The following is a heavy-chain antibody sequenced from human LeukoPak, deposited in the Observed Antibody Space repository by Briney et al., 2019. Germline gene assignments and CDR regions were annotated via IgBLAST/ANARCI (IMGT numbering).Heavy chain of an antibody. J-gene: IGHJ3*02. CDR3: ARRESSSWYPLDAFDI. Sequence: SETLSLTCTVSGGSISSSSYYWGWIRQSPGKGLEWIGSIYYSGSTYYNPSLKSRVTISVDTSKNQFSLKLSSVTAADTAVYYCARRESSSWYPLDAFDIWGQGTRVTVSS. CDR1: GGSISSSSYY. CDR2: IYYSGST. D-gene: IGHD6-13*01. V-gene: IGHV4-39*01.